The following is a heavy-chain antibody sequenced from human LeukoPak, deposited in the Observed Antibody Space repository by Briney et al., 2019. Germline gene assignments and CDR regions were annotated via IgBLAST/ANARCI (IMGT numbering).Heavy chain of an antibody. V-gene: IGHV1-69*13. CDR2: IIPIFGTA. J-gene: IGHJ4*02. CDR1: GGTFSSYA. D-gene: IGHD3-9*01. Sequence: SVTVSFKASGGTFSSYAISWVRQAPGQGLEWMGGIIPIFGTANYAQKFQGRVTITADESTSTAYMELSSLRSEDTAVYYCATTKAYYDILTGSQNRVPYYFDYWGQGTLVTVSS. CDR3: ATTKAYYDILTGSQNRVPYYFDY.